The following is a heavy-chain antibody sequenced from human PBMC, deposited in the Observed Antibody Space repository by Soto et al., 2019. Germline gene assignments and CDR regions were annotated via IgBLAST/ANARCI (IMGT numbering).Heavy chain of an antibody. CDR2: IWYDGSNK. J-gene: IGHJ4*02. CDR1: GFTFSSYG. V-gene: IGHV3-33*01. Sequence: QVQLVESGGGVVQPGRSLRLSCAASGFTFSSYGMHWVRQAPGKWLEGVAVIWYDGSNKYYADSVKGRFTISRDNSKNTLYLQMNSLRAEDTAVYYCARDRSLTMVRGVNAPLDYWGQGTLVTVSS. D-gene: IGHD3-10*01. CDR3: ARDRSLTMVRGVNAPLDY.